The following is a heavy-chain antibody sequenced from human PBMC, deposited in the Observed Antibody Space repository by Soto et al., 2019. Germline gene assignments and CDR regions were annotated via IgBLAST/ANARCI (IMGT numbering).Heavy chain of an antibody. D-gene: IGHD1-20*01. V-gene: IGHV4-31*03. Sequence: PSETLSLTCTVSGGSISSGCYYWSWIRQHPGKGLEWIGYIYYGGSTYYNPSLKSRATISGDTSKNQFSLKLSSVTAADTAVYYCARGNWNGMDVWGQGTTVTVSS. CDR3: ARGNWNGMDV. J-gene: IGHJ6*02. CDR2: IYYGGST. CDR1: GGSISSGCYY.